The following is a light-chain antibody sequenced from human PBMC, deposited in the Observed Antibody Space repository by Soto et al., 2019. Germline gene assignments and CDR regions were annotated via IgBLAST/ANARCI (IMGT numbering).Light chain of an antibody. CDR1: QSVNTY. J-gene: IGKJ1*01. CDR2: AAS. V-gene: IGKV1-39*01. CDR3: QQGYSNPWT. Sequence: IQLTHSPSSLSASVGDRVTITCRASQSVNTYLHWYQQKAGQAPKLLIYAASNLQSGVPSRFSGRGSGTDFTLTVESLQPEDFATYYCQQGYSNPWTFGQGTKVDI.